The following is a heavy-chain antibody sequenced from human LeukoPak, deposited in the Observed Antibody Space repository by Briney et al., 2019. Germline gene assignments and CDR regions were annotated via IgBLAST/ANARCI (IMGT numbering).Heavy chain of an antibody. J-gene: IGHJ4*02. D-gene: IGHD3-22*01. Sequence: GGSLRLSCAASGFTFSSYDMHWVRQATGKGLEWVSAIGTAGDTYYPGSVKGRFTISRENAKNSLYLQMNSLRAGDTAVYYCARGSSRYSGYYSGGQRIFDYWGQGTLVTVSS. CDR1: GFTFSSYD. CDR3: ARGSSRYSGYYSGGQRIFDY. V-gene: IGHV3-13*01. CDR2: IGTAGDT.